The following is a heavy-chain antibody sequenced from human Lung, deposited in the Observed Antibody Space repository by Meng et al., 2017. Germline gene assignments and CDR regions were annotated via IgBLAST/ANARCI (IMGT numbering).Heavy chain of an antibody. V-gene: IGHV3-74*01. CDR2: INRDGTKP. CDR3: TNDRLNH. J-gene: IGHJ1*01. CDR1: GFTFTDHW. Sequence: EVQLVGVRGGLVPPGGSLRLSFAASGFTFTDHWMHWVRQGPGKGLVWVSRINRDGTKPTYADSVKGRFTISRDNAKNTLYLQMNNLRAEDTAFYYCTNDRLNHWGQGALVTVSS. D-gene: IGHD1-1*01.